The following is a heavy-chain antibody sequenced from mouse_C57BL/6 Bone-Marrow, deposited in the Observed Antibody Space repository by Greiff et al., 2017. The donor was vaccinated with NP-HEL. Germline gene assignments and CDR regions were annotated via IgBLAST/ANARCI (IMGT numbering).Heavy chain of an antibody. J-gene: IGHJ4*01. CDR2: IRSKSNNYAT. CDR3: VRRRRGNYYAMDY. Sequence: EAGGGLVQPKGSLKLSCAASGFSFNTYAMNWVRQAPGKGLEWVARIRSKSNNYATYYADSVKDRFTISRDDSESMLYLQMNNLKTEDTAMYYCVRRRRGNYYAMDYWGQGTSVTVSS. CDR1: GFSFNTYA. V-gene: IGHV10-1*01.